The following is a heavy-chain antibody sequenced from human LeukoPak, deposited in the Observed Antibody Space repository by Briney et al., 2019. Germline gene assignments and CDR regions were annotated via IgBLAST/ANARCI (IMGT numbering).Heavy chain of an antibody. CDR3: ARGYCSGGSCYSVENWFDP. V-gene: IGHV1-2*06. CDR1: GYTFTGYY. CDR2: INPNSGGT. J-gene: IGHJ5*02. Sequence: GASVKVSCKAAGYTFTGYYMFWLRQAPGQGLEWMARINPNSGGTNYAQKFQGRVTMTRDTSISTAYMELSRLRSDDTAVYYCARGYCSGGSCYSVENWFDPWGQGTLVTVSS. D-gene: IGHD2-15*01.